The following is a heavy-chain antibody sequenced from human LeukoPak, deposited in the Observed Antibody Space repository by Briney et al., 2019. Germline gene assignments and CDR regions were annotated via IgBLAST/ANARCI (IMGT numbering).Heavy chain of an antibody. V-gene: IGHV1-46*03. D-gene: IGHD2-15*01. CDR2: INPSGGST. CDR3: ASYCSGGSCYPL. CDR1: GYTFTSYY. J-gene: IGHJ3*01. Sequence: ASVKVSCKASGYTFTSYYIHWVRQAPGQGLEWMGIINPSGGSTSYAQKFQGRVTMTRDTSTSTVYMELSSLRSEDTAEYYCASYCSGGSCYPLWGQGTMVTVSS.